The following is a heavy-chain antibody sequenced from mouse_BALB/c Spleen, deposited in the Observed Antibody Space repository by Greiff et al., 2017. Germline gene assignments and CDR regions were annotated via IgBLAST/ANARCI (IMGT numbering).Heavy chain of an antibody. CDR3: ARGETYYRYGGAMDY. D-gene: IGHD2-14*01. J-gene: IGHJ4*01. V-gene: IGHV1-9*01. CDR1: GYTFSSYW. CDR2: ILPGSGST. Sequence: VQLQQSGAELMKPGASVKISCKATGYTFSSYWIEWVKQRPGHGLEWIGEILPGSGSTNYNEKFKGKATFTADTSSNTAYMQLSSLTSEDSAVYYCARGETYYRYGGAMDYWGQGTSVTVSS.